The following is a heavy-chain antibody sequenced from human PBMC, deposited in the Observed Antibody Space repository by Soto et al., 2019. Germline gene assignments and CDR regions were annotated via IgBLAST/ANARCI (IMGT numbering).Heavy chain of an antibody. J-gene: IGHJ4*02. CDR1: GYTFSNCG. V-gene: IGHV1-18*01. D-gene: IGHD6-6*01. CDR3: AREGQLGY. Sequence: QVQLVQSGAEVKKPGASVKVSCKASGYTFSNCGFSWVRQAPGQGLEWMAWISGYNGNTNYAERLQGRVTMTTDTSTSTAYMELKSLRYDDTAVYYCAREGQLGYWGQGTPHRLL. CDR2: ISGYNGNT.